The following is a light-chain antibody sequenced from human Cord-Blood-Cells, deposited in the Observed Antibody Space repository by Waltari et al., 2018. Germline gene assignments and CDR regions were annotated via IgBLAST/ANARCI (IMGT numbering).Light chain of an antibody. Sequence: QSALTQPASVSGSPGQSITISCTGTSSDVGGYNYVSWYQQHPGKAPKLMSYDVSKLPSGVSNRSSGSKSGNTASLTISGLQAEDEADYYCSSYTSSSTWVFGGGTKLTVL. V-gene: IGLV2-14*01. CDR3: SSYTSSSTWV. J-gene: IGLJ3*02. CDR2: DVS. CDR1: SSDVGGYNY.